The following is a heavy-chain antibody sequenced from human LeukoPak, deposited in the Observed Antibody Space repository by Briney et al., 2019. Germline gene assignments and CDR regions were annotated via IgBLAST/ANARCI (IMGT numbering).Heavy chain of an antibody. CDR3: ARGRLGYCSGGSCP. Sequence: ASVKVSCKASGYTFTNYGINWVRQAPGQGLEWMGWISGYNGNTNYAQRLQGRVTMTTDTSTSTAYMELTSLRSDDTAVYYCARGRLGYCSGGSCPWGQGTLVTVSS. D-gene: IGHD2-15*01. V-gene: IGHV1-18*01. CDR1: GYTFTNYG. J-gene: IGHJ5*02. CDR2: ISGYNGNT.